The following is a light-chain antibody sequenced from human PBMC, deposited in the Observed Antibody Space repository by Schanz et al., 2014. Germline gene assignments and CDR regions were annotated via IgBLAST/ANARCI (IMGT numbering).Light chain of an antibody. CDR1: SSDVGTYNY. J-gene: IGLJ2*01. CDR2: DVS. Sequence: QSALTQPASVSGSPGQSITISCTGTSSDVGTYNYVSWYQHHPGKAPKLMIYDVSDRPSGVSNRFSGSKSGNTASLTISGLQAEDEGDYYWSSNRSSNTVVFGGGTKLTVL. V-gene: IGLV2-14*03. CDR3: SSNRSSNTVV.